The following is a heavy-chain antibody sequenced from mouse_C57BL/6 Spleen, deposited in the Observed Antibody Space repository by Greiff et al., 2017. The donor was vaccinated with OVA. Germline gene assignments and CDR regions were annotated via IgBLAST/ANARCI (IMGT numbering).Heavy chain of an antibody. CDR2: ISSGSSTI. Sequence: DVMLVESGGGLVKPGGSLKLSCAASGFTFSDYGMHWVRQAPEKGLEWVAYISSGSSTIYYADTVKGRFTISRDNAKNTLFLQMTSLRSEDTAMYYCAKGPFAYWGQGTLVTVSA. J-gene: IGHJ3*01. CDR1: GFTFSDYG. V-gene: IGHV5-17*01. CDR3: AKGPFAY.